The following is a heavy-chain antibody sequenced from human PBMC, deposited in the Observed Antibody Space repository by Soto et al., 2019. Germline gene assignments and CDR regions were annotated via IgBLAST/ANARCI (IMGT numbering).Heavy chain of an antibody. D-gene: IGHD4-4*01. CDR3: ARVSSWFYSNYWFDP. CDR2: IYYSGST. V-gene: IGHV4-59*12. CDR1: GGSISSYY. Sequence: PSETLSLTCTVSGGSISSYYWSWIRQPPGKGLEWIGNIYYSGSTIHNPSLKSRVSISVDTSKNQFSLKLSSVTAADTAVYYCARVSSWFYSNYWFDPWGQGTLVTVSS. J-gene: IGHJ5*02.